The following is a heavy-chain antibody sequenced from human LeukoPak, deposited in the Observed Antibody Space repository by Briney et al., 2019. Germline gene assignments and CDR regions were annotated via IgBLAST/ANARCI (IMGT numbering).Heavy chain of an antibody. CDR2: INSDGSST. Sequence: SGGSLRLSCAASGFTFSSYWVHWVRQAPGKGLVWVSRINSDGSSTSYADSVEGRFTISRDNAKNTLYLQMNSLRAEDTAVYYCARDGVSGGFDYWGQGTLVTVSS. CDR3: ARDGVSGGFDY. V-gene: IGHV3-74*01. D-gene: IGHD1-26*01. CDR1: GFTFSSYW. J-gene: IGHJ4*02.